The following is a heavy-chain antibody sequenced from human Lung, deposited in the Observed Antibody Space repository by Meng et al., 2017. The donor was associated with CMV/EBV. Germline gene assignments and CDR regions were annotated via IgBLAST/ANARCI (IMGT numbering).Heavy chain of an antibody. D-gene: IGHD3-10*01. CDR2: ISSDGNNK. Sequence: SCAASGFTCSMDGMHWVRQAPGKGLEWVAAISSDGNNKHYAHSVEGRLTISRDNSNKMVYLQMDRLTSEDTAIYYCARQETESYYEYWGQGTLVTVSS. J-gene: IGHJ4*02. CDR1: GFTCSMDG. V-gene: IGHV3-30*03. CDR3: ARQETESYYEY.